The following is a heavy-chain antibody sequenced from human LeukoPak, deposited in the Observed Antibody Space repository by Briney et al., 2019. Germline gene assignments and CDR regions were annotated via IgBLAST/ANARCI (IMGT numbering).Heavy chain of an antibody. Sequence: PGGSLRLSCAASGNYWMHWVRQAPGKGLVWVSHISSDGSWTSYADSVKGRFTISKDNAKNTVYLQMNSLRAEDTAVYYCVSFCETYWGRGTLVTVSS. V-gene: IGHV3-74*01. CDR2: ISSDGSWT. D-gene: IGHD2/OR15-2a*01. CDR3: VSFCETY. CDR1: GNYW. J-gene: IGHJ4*02.